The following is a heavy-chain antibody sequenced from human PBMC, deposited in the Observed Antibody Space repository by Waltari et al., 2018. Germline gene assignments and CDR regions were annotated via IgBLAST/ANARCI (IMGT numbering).Heavy chain of an antibody. J-gene: IGHJ4*02. CDR1: GGPISSSSHY. D-gene: IGHD3-3*01. CDR2: INYLGNP. V-gene: IGHV4-39*01. Sequence: QLQLQESGPGLVKPSETLSLTCTVSGGPISSSSHYWGWIRQPPGKGLEWIGSINYLGNPYNYPSLKSRVTMSVDTSENQFSLKMNSVTATDTAVYYCARRARAGSGVYYFDSWGQGTLVTVSS. CDR3: ARRARAGSGVYYFDS.